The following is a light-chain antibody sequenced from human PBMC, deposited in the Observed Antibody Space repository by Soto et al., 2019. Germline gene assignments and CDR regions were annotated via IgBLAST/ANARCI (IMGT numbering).Light chain of an antibody. CDR2: AAS. V-gene: IGKV1-8*01. CDR1: QGSSSY. CDR3: QQYYSYPT. J-gene: IGKJ5*01. Sequence: AIRMTQSPSSFSASTGDRVTITCRASQGSSSYLAWYQQKPGQAPKLLIYAASTLQSGVPSRFSGSGSGTDFTLTISCLQSEDFATYYCQQYYSYPTFGQGTRLEIK.